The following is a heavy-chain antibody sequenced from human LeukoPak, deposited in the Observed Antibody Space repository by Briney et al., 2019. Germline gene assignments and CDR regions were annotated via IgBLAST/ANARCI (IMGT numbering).Heavy chain of an antibody. V-gene: IGHV3-7*04. D-gene: IGHD3-9*01. CDR3: AREPPLRYFDWLLPDH. CDR2: IKQDGSEK. CDR1: GFTFSSYW. J-gene: IGHJ4*02. Sequence: GGSLRLSCAASGFTFSSYWMSWVRQAPGKGLEWVANIKQDGSEKYYVDSVKGRFTISRDNAKNSLYLQMNSLRAEDTAVYYCAREPPLRYFDWLLPDHWGQGTLVTGSS.